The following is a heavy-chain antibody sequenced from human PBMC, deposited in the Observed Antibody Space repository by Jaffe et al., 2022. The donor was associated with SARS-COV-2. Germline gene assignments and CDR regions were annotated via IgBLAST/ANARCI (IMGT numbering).Heavy chain of an antibody. J-gene: IGHJ4*02. Sequence: EVQVVESGGGLVQPGGSLRLSCAASGFTFSNYEMMWVRQAPGKGLDWVSFISGSANTIHYADSVRGRFTISRDNAKNSLYLQMNSLRAEDTALYYCARVAASGSYCDSWGQGTLVTVSS. CDR3: ARVAASGSYCDS. CDR1: GFTFSNYE. V-gene: IGHV3-48*03. CDR2: ISGSANTI. D-gene: IGHD1-26*01.